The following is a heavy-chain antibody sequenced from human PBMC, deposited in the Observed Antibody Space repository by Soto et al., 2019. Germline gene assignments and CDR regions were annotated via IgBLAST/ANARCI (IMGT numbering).Heavy chain of an antibody. CDR2: ISGNGVIT. J-gene: IGHJ4*01. Sequence: AESLRLSCAVSGVSFSSYALSWVRQAPGKGPEWVSAISGNGVITYYADSVKGRFTISRDNSRNTLYLQMNSLRVEDSALYYCAIKLSGGWYFYFDHWGQGTLVTVSS. D-gene: IGHD6-19*01. CDR3: AIKLSGGWYFYFDH. CDR1: GVSFSSYA. V-gene: IGHV3-23*01.